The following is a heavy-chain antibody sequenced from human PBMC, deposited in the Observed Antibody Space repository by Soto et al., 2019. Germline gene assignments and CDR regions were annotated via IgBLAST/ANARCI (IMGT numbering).Heavy chain of an antibody. D-gene: IGHD2-15*01. V-gene: IGHV1-69*13. J-gene: IGHJ5*02. CDR1: GGTFSSYA. Sequence: SVKVSCKASGGTFSSYAISWVRQAPGQGLEWMGGIIPIFGTANYAQKFQGRVTITADESTSTAYMELSSLRSEDTAVYYCATLTEYCSGGSCYYWFDPWGQGTLVTAPQ. CDR2: IIPIFGTA. CDR3: ATLTEYCSGGSCYYWFDP.